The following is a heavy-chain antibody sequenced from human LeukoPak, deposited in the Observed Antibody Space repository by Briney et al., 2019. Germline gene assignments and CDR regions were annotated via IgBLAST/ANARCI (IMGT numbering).Heavy chain of an antibody. D-gene: IGHD4-11*01. V-gene: IGHV4-31*03. CDR2: IYYSGNT. Sequence: SETLSLTCTVSGGSISSGGYYWSWLRQHPGKGLEWIGYIYYSGNTYYSPSLKSRLTISIDTSKNQFSLKLRSVTAADTAVYYCARGQDDYSSFYTWFDPWGQGTLVTVSS. CDR1: GGSISSGGYY. J-gene: IGHJ5*02. CDR3: ARGQDDYSSFYTWFDP.